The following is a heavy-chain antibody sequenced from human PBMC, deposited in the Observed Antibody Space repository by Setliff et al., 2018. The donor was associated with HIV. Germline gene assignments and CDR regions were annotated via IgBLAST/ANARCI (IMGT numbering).Heavy chain of an antibody. V-gene: IGHV3-7*01. D-gene: IGHD4-4*01. CDR1: GFTFNNYW. Sequence: LRLSCAASGFTFNNYWMDWVRQAPGKGLEWVANIKEDGTTKNYVDLVKGRFTISRDNAENSRYLQMNSLRAEDTAVYYCVRQSVAVTYGMDVWGQGTTVTVSS. J-gene: IGHJ6*02. CDR3: VRQSVAVTYGMDV. CDR2: IKEDGTTK.